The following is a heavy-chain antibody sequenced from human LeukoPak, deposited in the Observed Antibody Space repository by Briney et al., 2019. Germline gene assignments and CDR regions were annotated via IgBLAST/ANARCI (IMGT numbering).Heavy chain of an antibody. CDR2: INSDGSST. CDR1: GFTVSSYW. V-gene: IGHV3-74*01. J-gene: IGHJ4*02. Sequence: GGSLRLSCAASGFTVSSYWIHWVRQAPGKGLVWVSRINSDGSSTSYADSVKGRFTISRDNAKNTLYLQMNSLRAEDTAVYYCARTMVRGVPPDYWGQGTLVTVSS. D-gene: IGHD3-10*01. CDR3: ARTMVRGVPPDY.